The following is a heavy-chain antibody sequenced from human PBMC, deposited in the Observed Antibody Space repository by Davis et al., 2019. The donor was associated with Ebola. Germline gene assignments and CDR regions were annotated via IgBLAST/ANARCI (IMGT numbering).Heavy chain of an antibody. J-gene: IGHJ4*02. Sequence: PGGSLRLSCAASGFTFSSYWMHWVRQAPGKGLVWVSRINSDGSSTSYADSVKGRFTISRDNSKNTLYLQMNSLRAEDTAVYYCARDKDYYSNYFDYWGQGTLVTVSS. CDR2: INSDGSST. D-gene: IGHD4-11*01. V-gene: IGHV3-74*01. CDR1: GFTFSSYW. CDR3: ARDKDYYSNYFDY.